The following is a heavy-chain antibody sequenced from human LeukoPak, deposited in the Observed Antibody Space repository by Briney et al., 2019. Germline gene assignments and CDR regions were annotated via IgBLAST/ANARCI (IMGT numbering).Heavy chain of an antibody. D-gene: IGHD4-17*01. Sequence: GGSLRLSCAASGFTFSSYGMHWVRQAPGKGLEWVAVIWYDGSNKYYADSVKGRFTISRDNSKNTLYLQINSLRAEDTAVYYCAKSDYGDRYFDYWGLGTLVTVSS. CDR3: AKSDYGDRYFDY. V-gene: IGHV3-33*06. CDR1: GFTFSSYG. CDR2: IWYDGSNK. J-gene: IGHJ4*02.